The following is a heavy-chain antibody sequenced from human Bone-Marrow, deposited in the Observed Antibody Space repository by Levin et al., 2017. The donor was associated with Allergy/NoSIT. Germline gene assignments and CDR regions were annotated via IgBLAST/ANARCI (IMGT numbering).Heavy chain of an antibody. Sequence: ASVKVSCAASGFTFSNYAMSWVRQAPGKGLEWVSAVSGSGDGTYYAGSVKGRFTISRDNSRNTLYLQMNTLRAEDTAVYYCAAPILSSFYYYYGMDVWGQGTTVTVSS. D-gene: IGHD3-10*01. J-gene: IGHJ6*02. V-gene: IGHV3-23*01. CDR2: VSGSGDGT. CDR1: GFTFSNYA. CDR3: AAPILSSFYYYYGMDV.